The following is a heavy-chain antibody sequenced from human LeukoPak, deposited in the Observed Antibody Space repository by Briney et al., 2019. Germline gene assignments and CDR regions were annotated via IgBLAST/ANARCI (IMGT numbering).Heavy chain of an antibody. Sequence: PSETLSLTCTVSGGSISSYYWSWIRQPPGKGLEWIGYIYYSGSTNYNPSLKSRVTIPVDTSKNQFSLSLSSVTAADTAFYYCARGLTSYYYYGMDAWGQGTAVTVSS. J-gene: IGHJ6*02. CDR1: GGSISSYY. CDR3: ARGLTSYYYYGMDA. V-gene: IGHV4-59*08. D-gene: IGHD3-9*01. CDR2: IYYSGST.